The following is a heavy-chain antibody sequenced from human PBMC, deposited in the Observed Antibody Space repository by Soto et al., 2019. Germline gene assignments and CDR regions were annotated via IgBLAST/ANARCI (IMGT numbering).Heavy chain of an antibody. J-gene: IGHJ4*02. CDR1: GFTFSSYA. D-gene: IGHD6-19*01. Sequence: GGSLRLSCAASGFTFSSYAMHWVRQAPGKGLEWVAVISYDGSNKYYADSVKGRFTISRDNSKNTLYLQMNSLRAEDTAVYYCARSAVAAYLFDYWGQGTLVTVPQ. V-gene: IGHV3-30-3*01. CDR3: ARSAVAAYLFDY. CDR2: ISYDGSNK.